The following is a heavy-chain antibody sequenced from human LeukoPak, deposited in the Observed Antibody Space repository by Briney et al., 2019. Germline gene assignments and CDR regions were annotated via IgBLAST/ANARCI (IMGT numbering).Heavy chain of an antibody. CDR2: INSDGSST. J-gene: IGHJ4*02. CDR3: ARASGH. CDR1: GFLFTSFW. Sequence: GGSLSLSSALSGFLFTSFWAQWVRQAPGKGLVWVSRINSDGSSTSYADSVKGRFTISRDNAKNTLYLQMNSLRAEDTAVYYGARASGHWGQGTLVTVSS. V-gene: IGHV3-74*01.